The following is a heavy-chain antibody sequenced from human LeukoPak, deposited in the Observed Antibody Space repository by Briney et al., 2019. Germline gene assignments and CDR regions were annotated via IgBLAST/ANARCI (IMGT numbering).Heavy chain of an antibody. V-gene: IGHV4-59*08. Sequence: SETLSLTCTVSGASVSSHYCNWVRQSPGKGLEWIGYVYYSGGTNYNPSLKSPVNISVDTSKNQFSLKLTSVTAEDTAVYYCATTGATSPSNANWFNIENWGQGTLVTVSS. CDR2: VYYSGGT. CDR1: GASVSSHY. D-gene: IGHD1-1*01. J-gene: IGHJ4*02. CDR3: ATTGATSPSNANWFNIEN.